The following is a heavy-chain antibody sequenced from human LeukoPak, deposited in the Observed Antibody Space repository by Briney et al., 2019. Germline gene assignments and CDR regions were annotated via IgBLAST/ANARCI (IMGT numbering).Heavy chain of an antibody. D-gene: IGHD6-19*01. V-gene: IGHV3-7*01. CDR1: VFTLWSYW. Sequence: GGSLRLSCAASVFTLWSYWMTWVPRAPGKGRGGGVNIRDDGSEKSYVDSVKGRFTISRDNAKNSLYLQINSLRAEDTAVYYCARERDSSDWYQTRFDYWGQGTLVTVSS. J-gene: IGHJ4*02. CDR2: IRDDGSEK. CDR3: ARERDSSDWYQTRFDY.